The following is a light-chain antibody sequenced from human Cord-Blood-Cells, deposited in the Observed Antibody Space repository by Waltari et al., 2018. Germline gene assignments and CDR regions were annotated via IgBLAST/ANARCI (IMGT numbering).Light chain of an antibody. V-gene: IGKV3-20*01. J-gene: IGKJ2*01. CDR1: QSVSSSY. CDR3: QQYGSSRT. Sequence: EIVLTQSPGTLSLSPGERATLSCRDSQSVSSSYLAWYQQKPGQAPRLLIYGASSRATGIPDRFSGSGSETDFTLTISRLEPEDFAVYYCQQYGSSRTFGQGTKLEIK. CDR2: GAS.